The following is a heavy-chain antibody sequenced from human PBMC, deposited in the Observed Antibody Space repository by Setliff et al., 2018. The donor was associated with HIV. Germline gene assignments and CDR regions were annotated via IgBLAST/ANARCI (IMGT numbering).Heavy chain of an antibody. CDR3: ASGYCTAGACSRAFET. J-gene: IGHJ3*02. CDR1: GGSFNDYF. CDR2: ISGGGGST. D-gene: IGHD2-8*02. Sequence: ETLSLTCAGYGGSFNDYFWSWIRQPPGKGLEWVSTISGGGGSTYDAESVKGRFTISRDNSKSILYLQMNSLRTEDTAIYYCASGYCTAGACSRAFETWGQGTMVTVSS. V-gene: IGHV3-23*01.